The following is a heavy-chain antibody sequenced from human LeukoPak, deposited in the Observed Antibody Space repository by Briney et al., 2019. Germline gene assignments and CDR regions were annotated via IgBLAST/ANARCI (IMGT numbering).Heavy chain of an antibody. Sequence: SETLSLTCTVSGGSISSYYWSWIWQPPGKGLEWIGYIYYSGSTNYNPSLKSRVTISVDTSKNQFSLKLSSVTAADTAVYYCARADTAPPYMDVWGKGTTVTVSS. J-gene: IGHJ6*03. D-gene: IGHD5-18*01. CDR3: ARADTAPPYMDV. CDR1: GGSISSYY. CDR2: IYYSGST. V-gene: IGHV4-59*01.